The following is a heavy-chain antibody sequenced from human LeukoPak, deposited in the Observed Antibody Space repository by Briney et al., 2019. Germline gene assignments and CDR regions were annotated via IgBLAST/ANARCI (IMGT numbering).Heavy chain of an antibody. J-gene: IGHJ2*01. CDR2: IGTAGDT. D-gene: IGHD6-13*01. CDR3: VRGQQLANWYFDL. Sequence: GGSLTLSCAASGFTFSNYDMYWVRQTTGKGLEGVSAIGTAGDTYYSGSVKGRFTISREDAKNSLYLHMNSLRAGDTAVYYCVRGQQLANWYFDLWGRGTLVTVSS. CDR1: GFTFSNYD. V-gene: IGHV3-13*01.